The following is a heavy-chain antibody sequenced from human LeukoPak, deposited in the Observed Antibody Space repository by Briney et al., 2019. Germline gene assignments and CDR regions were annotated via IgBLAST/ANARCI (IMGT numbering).Heavy chain of an antibody. D-gene: IGHD6-13*01. Sequence: GASVKVSCKASGYTFTSYYMHWVRQAPGQGLEWMGIINPSGGSTSYAQKFQGRVTMTRDMSASTVYMELGSLRSEDTAVYYCAREDSIAAEGAFDIWGQGTMVTVSS. J-gene: IGHJ3*02. CDR1: GYTFTSYY. CDR2: INPSGGST. CDR3: AREDSIAAEGAFDI. V-gene: IGHV1-46*01.